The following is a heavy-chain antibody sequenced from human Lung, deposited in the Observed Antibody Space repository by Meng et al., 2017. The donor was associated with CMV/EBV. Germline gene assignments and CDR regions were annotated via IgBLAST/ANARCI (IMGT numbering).Heavy chain of an antibody. CDR1: GFTFGTYG. D-gene: IGHD4-17*01. J-gene: IGHJ5*02. CDR2: IYLGDRST. CDR3: AKNPVDYADP. V-gene: IGHV3-23*03. Sequence: GEXXTISCAASGFTFGTYGMSWVRQAPGKGLEWVAVIYLGDRSTWYGDFVKGRFSIYTDDSKSTVYLQMNSLRAEDTALYYCAKNPVDYADPWGQGTRVTVSS.